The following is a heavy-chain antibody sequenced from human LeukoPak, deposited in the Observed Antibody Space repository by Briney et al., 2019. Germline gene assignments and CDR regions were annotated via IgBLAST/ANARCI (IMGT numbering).Heavy chain of an antibody. J-gene: IGHJ4*02. D-gene: IGHD2-2*01. CDR1: GYTFTSYG. CDR3: ARDLGSCSSTSCRIDY. CDR2: ISAYNGNI. V-gene: IGHV1-18*01. Sequence: ASVKVSCKASGYTFTSYGISWVRQAPGQGLEWMGWISAYNGNINYAQKLQGRVTMTTDTSTSTAYMELRSLRSDDTAVYYCARDLGSCSSTSCRIDYWGQGTLVTVSS.